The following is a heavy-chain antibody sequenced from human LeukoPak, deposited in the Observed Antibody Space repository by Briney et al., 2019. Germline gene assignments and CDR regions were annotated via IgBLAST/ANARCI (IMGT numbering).Heavy chain of an antibody. Sequence: GGSLRLSCAASGFTFSSYSMNWVRQAPGKGLEWVSSISSSSSYIYYADSVKGRFTIPRDNAKNSLYLQMNSLRAEDTAVYYCASSTSYYYGSGSFYGMDVWGKGTTVTVSS. D-gene: IGHD3-10*01. CDR2: ISSSSSYI. J-gene: IGHJ6*04. V-gene: IGHV3-21*01. CDR1: GFTFSSYS. CDR3: ASSTSYYYGSGSFYGMDV.